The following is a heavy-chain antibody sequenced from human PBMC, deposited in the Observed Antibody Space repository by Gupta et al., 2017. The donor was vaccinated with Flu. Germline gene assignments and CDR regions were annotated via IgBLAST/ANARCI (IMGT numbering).Heavy chain of an antibody. CDR2: IGNPVDYT. CDR3: ARWDIWIQPHYFDY. CDR1: GFSLTDHT. V-gene: IGHV3-21*06. J-gene: IGHJ4*02. Sequence: EVQLVESGGGLVKPGGSLRLSCALSGFSLTDHTLIWVRQAPGKGLELISSIGNPVDYTYYADSIKVRFTMSRDVARNSVSLQLSNLRAEDTAVYYCARWDIWIQPHYFDYWDQGTLVTVSS. D-gene: IGHD5-18*01.